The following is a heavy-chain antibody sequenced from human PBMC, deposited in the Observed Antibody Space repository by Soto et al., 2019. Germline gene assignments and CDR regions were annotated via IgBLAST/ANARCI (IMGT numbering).Heavy chain of an antibody. CDR3: AKDIAYDSSPYNY. D-gene: IGHD3-22*01. CDR2: ISGRGSST. Sequence: GGSLRLCYAASGFNFSSYGMSWVRQAPGKGLEWVSAISGRGSSTYYADSVKGRFTISRDNSKNTLYLQMNRLRTEDTAAYYCAKDIAYDSSPYNYWGQGTLVTVSS. CDR1: GFNFSSYG. J-gene: IGHJ4*02. V-gene: IGHV3-23*01.